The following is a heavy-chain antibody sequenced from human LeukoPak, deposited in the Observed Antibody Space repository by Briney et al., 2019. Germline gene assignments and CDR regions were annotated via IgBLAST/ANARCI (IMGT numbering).Heavy chain of an antibody. J-gene: IGHJ6*03. V-gene: IGHV4-59*01. CDR2: IYYSGST. CDR1: GGSFSGYY. Sequence: SETLSLTCAVYGGSFSGYYWSWIRQPPGKGLEWIGYIYYSGSTNYNPSLKSRVTISVDTSKNQFSLKLSSVTAADTAVYYCSRGEGGWGSYYYYYYMDVWGKGTTVTLS. CDR3: SRGEGGWGSYYYYYYMDV. D-gene: IGHD3-10*01.